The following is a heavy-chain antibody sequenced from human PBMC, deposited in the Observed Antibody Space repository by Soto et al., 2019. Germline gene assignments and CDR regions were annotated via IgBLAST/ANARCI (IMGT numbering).Heavy chain of an antibody. CDR1: GGSISSSSYY. CDR2: IYYSGST. CDR3: ARHISYYFDY. Sequence: SETLSLTCTVSGGSISSSSYYWGWIRQPPGKGLEWIGSIYYSGSTYYNPSLKSRVTISVDTSKNQFSLKLSSVTAAETAVYYCARHISYYFDYWGQGTLVTV. D-gene: IGHD2-2*01. J-gene: IGHJ4*02. V-gene: IGHV4-39*01.